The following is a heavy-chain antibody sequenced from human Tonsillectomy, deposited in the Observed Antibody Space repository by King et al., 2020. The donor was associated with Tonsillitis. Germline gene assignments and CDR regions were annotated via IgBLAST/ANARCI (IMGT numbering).Heavy chain of an antibody. V-gene: IGHV3-30*18. D-gene: IGHD3-10*01. J-gene: IGHJ4*02. Sequence: VQLVESGGGVVQPGRSLRLSCAASGFTFSTYGMHWVRQGPGKGLEWVAIISYDGSNKYYADSVKGRFTISRDNSKNTLNLQMNSLRAEDTAVYYCAKDFHEDMVRGGFDYWGQGTLVTVSS. CDR1: GFTFSTYG. CDR2: ISYDGSNK. CDR3: AKDFHEDMVRGGFDY.